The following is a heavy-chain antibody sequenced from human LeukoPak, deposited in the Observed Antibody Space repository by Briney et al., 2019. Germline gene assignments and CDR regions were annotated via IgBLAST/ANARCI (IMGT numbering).Heavy chain of an antibody. CDR1: GGSFSGYH. V-gene: IGHV4-34*01. Sequence: SETLSLTCAVYGGSFSGYHWNWIRQPPGKGLEWIGEINHSGSTNYNPSLKSRVTISVDTSKNQFSLKLSSVTAADTAVYYCARADIAAGIWLAVWGKGTTVTVSS. CDR2: INHSGST. D-gene: IGHD6-13*01. J-gene: IGHJ6*04. CDR3: ARADIAAGIWLAV.